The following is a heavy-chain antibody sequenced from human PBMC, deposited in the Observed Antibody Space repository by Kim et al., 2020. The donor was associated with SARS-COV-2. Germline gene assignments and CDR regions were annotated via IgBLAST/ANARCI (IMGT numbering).Heavy chain of an antibody. J-gene: IGHJ4*02. V-gene: IGHV4-39*01. CDR1: GGSISSSSYY. CDR3: ARRPYSSGWFGFDY. Sequence: SETLSLTCTVSGGSISSSSYYWGWIRQPPGKGLEWIGTIYYSGSTYYNPSLKSRVTISVDTSKNQFSLKLSSVTAADTAVYYCARRPYSSGWFGFDYWGQGTLRTVSS. CDR2: IYYSGST. D-gene: IGHD6-19*01.